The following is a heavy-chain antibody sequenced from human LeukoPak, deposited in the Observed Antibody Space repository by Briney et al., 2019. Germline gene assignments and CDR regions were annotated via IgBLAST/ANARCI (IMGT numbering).Heavy chain of an antibody. CDR1: GFTFSGYA. D-gene: IGHD3-22*01. J-gene: IGHJ3*02. CDR2: ISGSGGST. Sequence: GGSLRLSCAASGFTFSGYAMSWVRQAPGKGLEWVSAISGSGGSTYYADSVKGRFTISRDNSKNTLYLQMNSLRAEDTAVYYCARDRVRREYSDSSGYRPDAFDIWGQGTMVTVSS. V-gene: IGHV3-23*01. CDR3: ARDRVRREYSDSSGYRPDAFDI.